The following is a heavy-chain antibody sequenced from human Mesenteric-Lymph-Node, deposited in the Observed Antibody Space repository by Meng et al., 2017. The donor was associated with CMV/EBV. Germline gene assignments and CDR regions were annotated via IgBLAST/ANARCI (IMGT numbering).Heavy chain of an antibody. V-gene: IGHV3-33*08. J-gene: IGHJ4*02. CDR3: ARGYCSSTSCHSPWDY. CDR1: GLSFSDYY. CDR2: IWYDGSNK. D-gene: IGHD2-2*01. Sequence: GGSLRLSCAVSGLSFSDYYMIWIRQAPGKGLECVAVIWYDGSNKYYADSVKGRFTISRDNSKNTLYLQMNSLRAEDTAVYYCARGYCSSTSCHSPWDYWGQGTLVTVSS.